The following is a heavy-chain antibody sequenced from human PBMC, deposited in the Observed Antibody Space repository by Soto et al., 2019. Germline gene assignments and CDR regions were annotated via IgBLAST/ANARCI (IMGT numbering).Heavy chain of an antibody. D-gene: IGHD3-3*01. J-gene: IGHJ1*01. Sequence: SETLSLTCTVSGGSVSSGSYYWSWIRQPPGKGLEWIGYIYYSGSTNYNPSLKSRVTISVDTSKNQFSLKLSSVTAADTAVYYCARFASESGYSVAEYFQHWGQGTLVTVSS. CDR2: IYYSGST. CDR3: ARFASESGYSVAEYFQH. V-gene: IGHV4-61*01. CDR1: GGSVSSGSYY.